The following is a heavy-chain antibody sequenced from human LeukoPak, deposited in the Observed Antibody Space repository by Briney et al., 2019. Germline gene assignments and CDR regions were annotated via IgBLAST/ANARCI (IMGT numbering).Heavy chain of an antibody. CDR1: GGSISSYY. J-gene: IGHJ3*02. CDR3: ARKGYSADAFDI. V-gene: IGHV4-59*08. CDR2: IYYSGST. D-gene: IGHD2-15*01. Sequence: PSETLSLTCTVSGGSISSYYWSWIRQPPGKGLEWIGYIYYSGSTNYNPSLKSRVNISVDTSKNQFSLKVSSVTAADTAVYYCARKGYSADAFDIWGQGTMVTVSS.